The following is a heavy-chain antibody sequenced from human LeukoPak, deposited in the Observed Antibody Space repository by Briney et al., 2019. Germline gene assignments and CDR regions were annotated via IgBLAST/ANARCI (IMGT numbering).Heavy chain of an antibody. D-gene: IGHD1-26*01. Sequence: ASVKVSCKASGYSFINYGVSWVRQAPGQGREWMGWISADNGNTNYAQELQGRVTMTTDTSTSTAYMELRSLRSDDTAVYYCGRDWSGSYSWARFYYYGMDVWGQGTTVTVSS. J-gene: IGHJ6*02. CDR1: GYSFINYG. CDR3: GRDWSGSYSWARFYYYGMDV. V-gene: IGHV1-18*01. CDR2: ISADNGNT.